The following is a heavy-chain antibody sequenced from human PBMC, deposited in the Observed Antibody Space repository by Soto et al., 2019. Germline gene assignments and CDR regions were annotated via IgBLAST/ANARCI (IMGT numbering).Heavy chain of an antibody. V-gene: IGHV4-31*03. Sequence: QVQLQESGPGLVKPSQTRSLTGTVSGGSISSGGYYWRWIRQHPGKGLDWIGYIYSSASTYSNPSLKSRVTISVDTSKNQFSLKLSSVTAADTDVYYCARSVTPWGQGTLITVSS. CDR2: IYSSAST. CDR3: ARSVTP. J-gene: IGHJ5*02. CDR1: GGSISSGGYY. D-gene: IGHD3-10*01.